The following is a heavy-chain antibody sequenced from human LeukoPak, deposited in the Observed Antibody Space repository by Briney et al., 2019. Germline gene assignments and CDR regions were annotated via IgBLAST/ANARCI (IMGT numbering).Heavy chain of an antibody. CDR1: ASTFTSYW. V-gene: IGHV5-51*01. CDR2: IYPGDSDT. D-gene: IGHD3-10*01. CDR3: ALVASGGNYFDY. Sequence: GESLKISCQGSASTFTSYWIGWVRQLPGKGLEWMAIIYPGDSDTRYSPSFQGQVTISVDKSISTAYLQWSSLQASDTAMYYCALVASGGNYFDYWGQGTLVTVSS. J-gene: IGHJ4*02.